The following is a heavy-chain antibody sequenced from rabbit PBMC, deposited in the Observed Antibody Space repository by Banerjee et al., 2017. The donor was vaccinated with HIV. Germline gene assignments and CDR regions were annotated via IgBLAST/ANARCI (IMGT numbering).Heavy chain of an antibody. Sequence: LTCKASGIDFSSYYYMCWVRQAPGKGLELIACIYTSSGSTWYASWVNGRFTISRSTSLNTVDLKMTSLTAADTATYFCARGVSYDDYGDYRYYFNLWGQGTLVTVS. D-gene: IGHD2-1*01. CDR3: ARGVSYDDYGDYRYYFNL. CDR2: IYTSSGST. V-gene: IGHV1S43*01. J-gene: IGHJ4*01. CDR1: GIDFSSYYY.